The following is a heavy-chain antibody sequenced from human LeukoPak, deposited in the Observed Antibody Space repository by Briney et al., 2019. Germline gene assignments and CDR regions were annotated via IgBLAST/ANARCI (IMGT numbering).Heavy chain of an antibody. D-gene: IGHD1-26*01. CDR3: ARGSEWELLSCDY. CDR2: ISSSSSTI. CDR1: GFTFSSYS. J-gene: IGHJ4*02. Sequence: PGGSLGLSCAASGFTFSSYSMNWVRQAPGKGLEWVSYISSSSSTIYYADSVKGRFTISRDNAKNSLYLQMNSLRAEDTAVYYCARGSEWELLSCDYWGQGTLVTVSS. V-gene: IGHV3-48*04.